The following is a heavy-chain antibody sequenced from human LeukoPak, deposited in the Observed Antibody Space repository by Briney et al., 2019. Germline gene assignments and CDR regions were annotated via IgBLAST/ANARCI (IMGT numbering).Heavy chain of an antibody. J-gene: IGHJ4*02. D-gene: IGHD3-22*01. Sequence: SETLSLTCTVSGGSISSSSYYWGWIRQPPGKGLEWIGSIYYSGSTYYNPSLKSRVTISVDTSKNQFSLKLSSVTAADTAVYYCARVLAYYYDSRPPFDYWGQGTLVTVSS. CDR3: ARVLAYYYDSRPPFDY. V-gene: IGHV4-39*07. CDR2: IYYSGST. CDR1: GGSISSSSYY.